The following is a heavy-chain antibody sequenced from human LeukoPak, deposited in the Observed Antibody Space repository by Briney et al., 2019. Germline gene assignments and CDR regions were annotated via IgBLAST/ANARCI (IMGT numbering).Heavy chain of an antibody. Sequence: GGSLRLSCAASGFTFSSYAMSWVRQAAGKGLEWVSAISGSGGSTYYADSVKGRFNISRDNSTNTLYLQMNSLRAEDTAVYYCAKDWGTMIVVVITPGAFDIWGQGTMVTVSS. J-gene: IGHJ3*02. D-gene: IGHD3-22*01. CDR2: ISGSGGST. CDR1: GFTFSSYA. CDR3: AKDWGTMIVVVITPGAFDI. V-gene: IGHV3-23*01.